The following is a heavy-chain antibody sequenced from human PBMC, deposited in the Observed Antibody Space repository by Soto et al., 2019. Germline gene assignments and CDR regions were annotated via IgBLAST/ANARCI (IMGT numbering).Heavy chain of an antibody. J-gene: IGHJ4*02. CDR1: RGSISSSSYY. V-gene: IGHV4-39*01. Sequence: SETLSLTCPVPRGSISSSSYYRAWIRQPPGKGLEWIGSIYYSGSTYYNPSLKIRVTISVDTSKNQFSLKLSSVTAADTAVYYCARFPLDSSGIFDYWGQGTLVTVSS. CDR2: IYYSGST. CDR3: ARFPLDSSGIFDY. D-gene: IGHD3-22*01.